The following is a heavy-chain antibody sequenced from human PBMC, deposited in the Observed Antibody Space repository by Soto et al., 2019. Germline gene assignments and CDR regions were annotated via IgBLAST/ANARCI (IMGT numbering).Heavy chain of an antibody. V-gene: IGHV3-23*01. J-gene: IGHJ4*02. CDR1: GFTFSSYA. CDR2: ISGSGGST. CDR3: AKDSYYYGSGSYYQYYFDY. D-gene: IGHD3-10*01. Sequence: GGSLRLSCAASGFTFSSYAMSWVRQAPGKGLEWVSAISGSGGSTYYADSVKGRFTISRDNSKNTLYLQMNSLRAEDTVVYYCAKDSYYYGSGSYYQYYFDYWGQGTLVTVSS.